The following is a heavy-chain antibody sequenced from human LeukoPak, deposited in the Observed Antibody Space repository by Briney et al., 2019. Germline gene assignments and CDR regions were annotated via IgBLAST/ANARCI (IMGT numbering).Heavy chain of an antibody. J-gene: IGHJ5*02. Sequence: PSEALSLTCTVSRGSISCYYRSWIRQPAGKGLEWIGRIDTSGSTNYHPSLMSRVTMSVDTSKNQFSLKLSSVAAADTVVYYCARGRSSITIFGVVPRLAWFDPWGQGTLFTVSS. CDR2: IDTSGST. CDR3: ARGRSSITIFGVVPRLAWFDP. CDR1: RGSISCYY. V-gene: IGHV4-4*07. D-gene: IGHD3-3*01.